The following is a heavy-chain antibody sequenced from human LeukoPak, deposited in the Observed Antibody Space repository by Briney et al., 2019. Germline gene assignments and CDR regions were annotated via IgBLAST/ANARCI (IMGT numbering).Heavy chain of an antibody. CDR3: ARGGSSSWFPPYYYYGMDV. J-gene: IGHJ6*02. CDR2: IYYSGST. D-gene: IGHD6-13*01. Sequence: SETLSLTCTVSGGSISSYYWSWIRQPPGKGLEWIGYIYYSGSTNYNPSLKSRVTISVDTSKNQFSLKLSPVTAADTAVYYCARGGSSSWFPPYYYYGMDVWGQGTTVTVSS. CDR1: GGSISSYY. V-gene: IGHV4-59*01.